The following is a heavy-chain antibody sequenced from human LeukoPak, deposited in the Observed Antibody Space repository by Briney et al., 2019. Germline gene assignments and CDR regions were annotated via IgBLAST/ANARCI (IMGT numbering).Heavy chain of an antibody. D-gene: IGHD5-18*01. J-gene: IGHJ4*02. CDR2: ISYDGSNK. CDR1: GFTFSSNG. CDR3: AKGAHTAEN. Sequence: PGRSLRLSCAASGFTFSSNGMHWVRQAPGKGLEWVAVISYDGSNKYYADSVKGRFTISRDNSKNTLYLQMNSLRAEDTAVYYCAKGAHTAENWGQGTLVTVSS. V-gene: IGHV3-30*18.